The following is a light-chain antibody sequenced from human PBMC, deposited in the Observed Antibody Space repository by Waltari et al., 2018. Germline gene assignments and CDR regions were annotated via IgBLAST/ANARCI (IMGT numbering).Light chain of an antibody. Sequence: QSVLTQPPSASGTPGQRVTISCSGSSSLIGSNTVNWYQQLPGAAPKLLIYSNNQRPSGVPDRFSGSKSGTSASLAIDGLQSEDEADYYCAPWDDSLNGWVFGGGTKLTVL. CDR1: SSLIGSNT. J-gene: IGLJ3*02. CDR3: APWDDSLNGWV. CDR2: SNN. V-gene: IGLV1-44*01.